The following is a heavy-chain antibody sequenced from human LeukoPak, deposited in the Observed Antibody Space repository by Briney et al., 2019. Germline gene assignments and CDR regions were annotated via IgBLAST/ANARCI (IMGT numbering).Heavy chain of an antibody. CDR3: ARPPPTSSGWYFDY. V-gene: IGHV3-30*04. CDR2: ISYDGSNK. Sequence: GGSLRLSCAASGFTFSSYAMHWVRQAPGKGLEWVAVISYDGSNKYHADSVKGRFTISRDNSKNTLYLQMNSLRAEDTAVYYCARPPPTSSGWYFDYWGQGTLVTVSS. CDR1: GFTFSSYA. D-gene: IGHD6-19*01. J-gene: IGHJ4*02.